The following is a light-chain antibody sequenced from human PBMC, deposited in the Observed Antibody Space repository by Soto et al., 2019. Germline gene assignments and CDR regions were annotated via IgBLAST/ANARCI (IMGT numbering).Light chain of an antibody. CDR2: GNN. Sequence: QSAVTQPPSVSGAPGQRVTISCTGSSSNIGAGYDVHWYQQLPGTAPKLLMYGNNIRPSGVPDRFSDSKSGTSASLAITGLQAEDEAAYFCQSYDSSLRGLVFGGGTKLTVL. J-gene: IGLJ2*01. V-gene: IGLV1-40*01. CDR1: SSNIGAGYD. CDR3: QSYDSSLRGLV.